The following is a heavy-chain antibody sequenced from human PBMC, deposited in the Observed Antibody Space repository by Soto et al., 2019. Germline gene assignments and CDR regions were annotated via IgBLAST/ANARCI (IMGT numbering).Heavy chain of an antibody. Sequence: QVQLVQSGAEVKKPGSSVKVSCKASGGTFSSYAISWVRQAPGQGLEWMGGIIPIFGTANYAQKFQGRVTITAYESTSTAYMELSSLRSEDTAVYYCARDRVGTGYSSSPMFYWGQGTLVTVSS. CDR1: GGTFSSYA. CDR2: IIPIFGTA. D-gene: IGHD6-13*01. CDR3: ARDRVGTGYSSSPMFY. J-gene: IGHJ4*02. V-gene: IGHV1-69*01.